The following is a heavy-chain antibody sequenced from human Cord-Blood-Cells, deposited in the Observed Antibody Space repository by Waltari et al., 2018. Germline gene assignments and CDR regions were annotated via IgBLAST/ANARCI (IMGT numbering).Heavy chain of an antibody. D-gene: IGHD3-16*01. CDR3: ARDGVVDYFDY. Sequence: QVQLVESGGGVVQPGRSLRLSCAASGFTFSSYAMHWVRQAPGKGLEWVAVISYDGSNKYYADSVKGRFTISRDNSKNTLYLQMNSLRAEDTAVYYCARDGVVDYFDYWGQGTLVTVSS. CDR1: GFTFSSYA. CDR2: ISYDGSNK. V-gene: IGHV3-30-3*01. J-gene: IGHJ4*02.